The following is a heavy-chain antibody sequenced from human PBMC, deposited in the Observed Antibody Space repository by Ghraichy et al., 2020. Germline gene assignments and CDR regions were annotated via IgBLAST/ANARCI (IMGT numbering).Heavy chain of an antibody. V-gene: IGHV4-39*01. CDR2: IYYSGGS. CDR1: GGSITRCSYS. Sequence: SETLSLTCTVSGGSITRCSYSWGWVRQPPRKGLEWLGTIYYSGGSSYNPSLKSLLYLSVETSKNQFSLMLNTVTAADTAVYYCATTVVVPGQIIRYTYYIDDCGQGALVTVSS. J-gene: IGHJ4*02. CDR3: ATTVVVPGQIIRYTYYIDD. D-gene: IGHD2-2*01.